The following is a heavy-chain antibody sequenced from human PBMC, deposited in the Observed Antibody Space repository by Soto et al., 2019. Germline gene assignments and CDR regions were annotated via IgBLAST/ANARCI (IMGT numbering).Heavy chain of an antibody. CDR1: GFTFSSYG. V-gene: IGHV3-33*01. Sequence: QVQLVESGGGVVQPGRSLRLSCAASGFTFSSYGMHWVRQAPGKGLEWVAVIWYDGSNKYYADSVKGRFTISRDNSKNTLYLQMNSLRAEDTAVYYCARGGETATILFGGQGTLVTVSS. J-gene: IGHJ4*02. D-gene: IGHD5-12*01. CDR3: ARGGETATILF. CDR2: IWYDGSNK.